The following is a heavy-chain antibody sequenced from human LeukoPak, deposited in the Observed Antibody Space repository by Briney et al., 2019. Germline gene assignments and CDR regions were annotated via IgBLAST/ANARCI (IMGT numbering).Heavy chain of an antibody. V-gene: IGHV3-23*01. CDR3: ARDRYSSSSSSLGVPLY. CDR1: GFTFSNHG. CDR2: ISGNSRTT. J-gene: IGHJ4*02. D-gene: IGHD6-6*01. Sequence: PGGSLRLSCAASGFTFSNHGMTWVRHAPGKGLEWVSFISGNSRTTYYADSVKGRFTISRGNSENTLYLQMNSLRAEDTAVYYCARDRYSSSSSSLGVPLYWGQGTLVTVSS.